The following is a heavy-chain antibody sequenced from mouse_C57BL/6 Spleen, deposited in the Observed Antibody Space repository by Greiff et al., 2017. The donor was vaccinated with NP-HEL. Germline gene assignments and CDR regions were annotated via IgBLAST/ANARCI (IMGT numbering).Heavy chain of an antibody. CDR1: GYTFTDYN. V-gene: IGHV1-22*01. Sequence: VQLKESGPELVKPGASVKMSCKASGYTFTDYNMHWVKQSHGKSLEWIGYINPNNGGTSYNQKFKGKATLTVNKSSSTAYMELRSLTSEDSAVYYCARVWEYDYAFDYWGQGTTLTVSS. D-gene: IGHD2-4*01. CDR3: ARVWEYDYAFDY. J-gene: IGHJ2*01. CDR2: INPNNGGT.